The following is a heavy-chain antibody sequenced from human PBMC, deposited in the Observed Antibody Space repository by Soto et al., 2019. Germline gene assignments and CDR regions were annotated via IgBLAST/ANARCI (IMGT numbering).Heavy chain of an antibody. CDR3: ARSSGSYDYYYGMDV. Sequence: SETLSLTCTVSGGSIISYYWSWIRQPAGKGLEWTGRIYTSGSTNYNPSLKGRVTMSVDTSKNQFSLKLSSVTAADTAVYYCARSSGSYDYYYGMDVWGQGTTVTVSS. D-gene: IGHD1-26*01. V-gene: IGHV4-4*07. CDR1: GGSIISYY. CDR2: IYTSGST. J-gene: IGHJ6*02.